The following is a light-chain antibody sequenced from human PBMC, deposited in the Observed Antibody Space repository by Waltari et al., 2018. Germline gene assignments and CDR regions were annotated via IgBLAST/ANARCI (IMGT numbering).Light chain of an antibody. Sequence: QSALTQPASVSGSPGQSITISCTGTNRDVGSYNLVSWYQQHPGKAPKLMIYESSERPSGVSNRFSGSKSGNTASLTISGVQAEDEADYYCCSYAGSTTFYVFGTGTKVTVL. CDR2: ESS. J-gene: IGLJ1*01. V-gene: IGLV2-23*01. CDR1: NRDVGSYNL. CDR3: CSYAGSTTFYV.